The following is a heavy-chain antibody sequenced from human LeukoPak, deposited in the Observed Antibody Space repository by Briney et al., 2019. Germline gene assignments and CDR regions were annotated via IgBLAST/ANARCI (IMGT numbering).Heavy chain of an antibody. CDR2: ISSSGSTI. CDR1: GFTFSSYE. V-gene: IGHV3-48*03. D-gene: IGHD6-19*01. CDR3: AKGGSGWYPQYFQH. Sequence: GGSLRLSCAACGFTFSSYEMNWVRQAPGKGLEWVSYISSSGSTIYYADSVKGRFTISRDNAKNSLYLQMNSLRAEDTAVYYCAKGGSGWYPQYFQHWGQGTLVTVSS. J-gene: IGHJ1*01.